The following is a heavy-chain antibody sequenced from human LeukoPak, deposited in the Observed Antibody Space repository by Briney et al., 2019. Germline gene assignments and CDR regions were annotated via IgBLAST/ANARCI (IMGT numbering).Heavy chain of an antibody. V-gene: IGHV3-66*02. D-gene: IGHD2/OR15-2a*01. CDR1: GFTVSSNY. Sequence: PGGSLRLSCAASGFTVSSNYMNWVRQAPGKGLEWVSVLYSAGNTFYADSVKGRFTISRDNSKNTLYFQMNSLRPEDTAVYYCARAREYLAIDYWGQGTLVTVSS. CDR3: ARAREYLAIDY. J-gene: IGHJ4*02. CDR2: LYSAGNT.